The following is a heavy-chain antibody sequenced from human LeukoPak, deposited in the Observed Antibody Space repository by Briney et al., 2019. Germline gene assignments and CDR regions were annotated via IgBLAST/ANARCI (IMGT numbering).Heavy chain of an antibody. Sequence: ASVKVSCKASGYTFTAYYIHWVRQAPGQGLEWMGCVNPNSGGTHSAQKFQGRVTMTRDTSISTAYMELSSLRSDDTAVYYCARDVGVVATIFRNGENWFDPWGQGTLVTVSS. CDR3: ARDVGVVATIFRNGENWFDP. CDR2: VNPNSGGT. J-gene: IGHJ5*02. V-gene: IGHV1-2*02. CDR1: GYTFTAYY. D-gene: IGHD5-12*01.